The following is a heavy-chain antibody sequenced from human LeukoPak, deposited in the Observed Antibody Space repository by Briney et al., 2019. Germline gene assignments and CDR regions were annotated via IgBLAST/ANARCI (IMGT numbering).Heavy chain of an antibody. CDR1: GIHLSSYA. CDR3: ARDSVEGDWTDFDY. D-gene: IGHD2-21*02. CDR2: ISGSGGST. V-gene: IGHV3-23*01. J-gene: IGHJ4*02. Sequence: GSLGLSWAASGIHLSSYAMSWVRPGPGKGPGWVSAISGSGGSTYYADSVKGRFTISRDNDKNSLYLQMNSLRGEDTALYYCARDSVEGDWTDFDYWGQGTLVTVSS.